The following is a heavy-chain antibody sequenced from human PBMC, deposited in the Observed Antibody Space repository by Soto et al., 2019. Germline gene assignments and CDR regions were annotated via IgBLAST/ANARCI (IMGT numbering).Heavy chain of an antibody. Sequence: SETLSLTCTVSGVSITSGTYYWGRIRQPPGKGLEWIGTIYYTGSTYYDPSLKSRVTISVDTSKNQFSLKLTSVTAADTAVYYCALSSGKLLWFGGPFSGGGFDPWGQGTLVTVSS. CDR2: IYYTGST. CDR3: ALSSGKLLWFGGPFSGGGFDP. D-gene: IGHD3-10*01. CDR1: GVSITSGTYY. J-gene: IGHJ5*02. V-gene: IGHV4-39*01.